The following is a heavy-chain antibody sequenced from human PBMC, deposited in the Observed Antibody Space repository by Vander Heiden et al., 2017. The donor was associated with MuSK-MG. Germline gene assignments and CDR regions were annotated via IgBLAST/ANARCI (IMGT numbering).Heavy chain of an antibody. CDR2: SYPGDSDT. Sequence: EVQLVQSGAAVKKPGESLKISCKGSGYSFTNHWIAWVRQMPGKGLECMGISYPGDSDTRYSPSFEGQVTISADKSITTAYLQWSSLKASDTAMYYCARRREEDYYYGMDVWGQGTTVTVSS. J-gene: IGHJ6*02. V-gene: IGHV5-51*01. CDR3: ARRREEDYYYGMDV. CDR1: GYSFTNHW. D-gene: IGHD3-10*01.